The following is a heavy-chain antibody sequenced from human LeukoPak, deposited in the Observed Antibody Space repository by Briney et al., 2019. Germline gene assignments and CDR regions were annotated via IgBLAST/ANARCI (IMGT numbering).Heavy chain of an antibody. J-gene: IGHJ4*02. CDR1: GFTFRSYW. D-gene: IGHD2/OR15-2a*01. CDR3: ARGPTRANSSDY. V-gene: IGHV3-74*01. Sequence: GGSLRLSCAASGFTFRSYWMHWVRQAPGKGLVWVSRVSSDGRNIIYADSVKGRFTVSRDNAKNTLYLQMNSLRVEDTAVYYCARGPTRANSSDYWGQGTLVTVSS. CDR2: VSSDGRNI.